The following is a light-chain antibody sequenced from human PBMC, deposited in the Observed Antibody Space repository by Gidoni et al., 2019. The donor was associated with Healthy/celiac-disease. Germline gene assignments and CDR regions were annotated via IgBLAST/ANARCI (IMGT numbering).Light chain of an antibody. J-gene: IGKJ1*01. CDR2: GAS. V-gene: IGKV3-20*01. CDR1: QSVSSSY. Sequence: LSCRASQSVSSSYLAWYQQKPGQAPRLLIYGASSRATGIPDRFSGSGSGTDFTLTISRLEPEDFAVFYCQQYGSSPWTFGQGTKVEIK. CDR3: QQYGSSPWT.